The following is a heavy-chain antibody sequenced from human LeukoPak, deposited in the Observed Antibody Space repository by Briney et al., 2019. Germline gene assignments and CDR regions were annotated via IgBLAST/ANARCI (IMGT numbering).Heavy chain of an antibody. V-gene: IGHV3-74*01. J-gene: IGHJ5*02. CDR2: XXSDGSSK. D-gene: IGHD3-3*01. Sequence: PGGSLRLSCAASGFTFSSYWMHWVRQAPGKGXXXXXXXXSDGSSKSYADSVKGRFTISRDNAKNTLYLQMNSLRAEDTAVYYCAREPVGFWSGGWFDPWGQGTLVTVSS. CDR3: AREPVGFWSGGWFDP. CDR1: GFTFSSYW.